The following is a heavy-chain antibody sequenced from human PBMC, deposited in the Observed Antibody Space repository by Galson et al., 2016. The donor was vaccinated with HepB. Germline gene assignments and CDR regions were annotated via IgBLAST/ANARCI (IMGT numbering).Heavy chain of an antibody. CDR2: SYGDGRP. CDR3: AKGRNGDILTGSEYFQH. D-gene: IGHD3-9*01. Sequence: SLRLSCAAYGLPVSNDYMSWVRQAPGKGLKWVSVSYGDGRPYYAESVKGRFTISRDTSKTTLYVQMNSLSAADTAVYYCAKGRNGDILTGSEYFQHWGQGTLVTVSS. V-gene: IGHV3-53*01. CDR1: GLPVSNDY. J-gene: IGHJ1*01.